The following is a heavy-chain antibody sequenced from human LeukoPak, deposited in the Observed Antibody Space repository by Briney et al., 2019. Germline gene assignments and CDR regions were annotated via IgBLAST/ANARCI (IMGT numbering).Heavy chain of an antibody. V-gene: IGHV4-34*01. CDR1: GGSFSTYY. Sequence: SETLSLTCAVYGGSFSTYYWNWIRQPPGKGLEWIGEINHSGTSNYNPSLKSRVTISVDTSKNQFSLKLSSVTAADAPVYYCATSYGSSTYNWFDPWGQGTLVTVSS. CDR2: INHSGTS. D-gene: IGHD6-6*01. CDR3: ATSYGSSTYNWFDP. J-gene: IGHJ5*02.